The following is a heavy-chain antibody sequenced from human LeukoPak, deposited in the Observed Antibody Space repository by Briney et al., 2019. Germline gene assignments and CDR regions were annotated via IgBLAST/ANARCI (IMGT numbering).Heavy chain of an antibody. CDR1: GYTFTGYY. CDR2: INPNSGGT. CDR3: ARDPLFGVPLPMSFNWFDP. V-gene: IGHV1-2*02. D-gene: IGHD3-3*01. J-gene: IGHJ5*02. Sequence: ASVKVSCKASGYTFTGYYMHWVRQAPGQGLEWMGWINPNSGGTNYAQKFQGRVTMTRDTSISTAYMELSRLRSDDTAVYYCARDPLFGVPLPMSFNWFDPWGQGTLVTVSS.